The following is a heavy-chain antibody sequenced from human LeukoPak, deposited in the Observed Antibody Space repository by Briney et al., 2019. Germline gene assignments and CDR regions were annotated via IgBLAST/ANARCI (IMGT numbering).Heavy chain of an antibody. CDR2: ISYDGNNK. D-gene: IGHD4-11*01. J-gene: IGHJ5*02. CDR1: GFTFSDYA. CDR3: ARVAPGINTVHGGFDT. V-gene: IGHV3-30-3*01. Sequence: GRSLRLSCAASGFTFSDYAMHWVRQAPGKGLEWVAVISYDGNNKYDADSVKGRFTISRDNSKNTLYLQMNSLKTEDTAVYYCARVAPGINTVHGGFDTWGQGTLVTVSS.